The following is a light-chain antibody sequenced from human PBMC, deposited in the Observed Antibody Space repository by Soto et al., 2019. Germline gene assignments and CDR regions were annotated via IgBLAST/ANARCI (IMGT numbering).Light chain of an antibody. CDR2: WAS. Sequence: DIVLTQSPDSLAVSLGERATIDCKSSQSIFYRPNNKNFLAWYQKKPGQPPKLLIYWASTRESGVPDRFSGSESGTDFTLTISSLQAEDVAVYYCQQYFGSPMTFGGGTKVEIK. CDR3: QQYFGSPMT. J-gene: IGKJ4*01. V-gene: IGKV4-1*01. CDR1: QSIFYRPNNKNF.